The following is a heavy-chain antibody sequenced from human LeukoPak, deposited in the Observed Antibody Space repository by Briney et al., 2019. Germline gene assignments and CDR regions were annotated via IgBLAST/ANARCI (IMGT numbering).Heavy chain of an antibody. Sequence: ASVKVSCRASVYTFTAYYIHGVRQAPGQGLEWMRWINPNNGYTSLPQRFQGRVTMTRDTSIITAYMELSSLTSDDTGMYYCARGPTLGFDIWGQGTMVTVSS. CDR1: VYTFTAYY. J-gene: IGHJ3*02. V-gene: IGHV1-2*02. CDR2: INPNNGYT. CDR3: ARGPTLGFDI.